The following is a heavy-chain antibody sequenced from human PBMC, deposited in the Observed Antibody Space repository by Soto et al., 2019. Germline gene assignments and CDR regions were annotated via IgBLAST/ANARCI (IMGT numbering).Heavy chain of an antibody. CDR1: GFTFSSYA. J-gene: IGHJ2*01. CDR2: ISGSGDST. V-gene: IGHV3-23*01. CDR3: ARRNSGWYFDL. Sequence: EVQLLESGGGLVQPGGSLRLSFAASGFTFSSYAMNWVRQAPGKGLQWVSVISGSGDSTYYADSVKGRFTISRDNSKNTLYLQMNSLRAEDTAVYYCARRNSGWYFDLWGRGTLVTVSS. D-gene: IGHD4-4*01.